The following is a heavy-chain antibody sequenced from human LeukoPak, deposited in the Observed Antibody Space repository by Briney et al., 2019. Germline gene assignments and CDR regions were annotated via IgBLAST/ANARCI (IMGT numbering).Heavy chain of an antibody. V-gene: IGHV3-23*01. CDR2: ISDSGGTT. D-gene: IGHD3-10*01. J-gene: IGHJ4*02. CDR1: GFSHNNYA. CDR3: AKSLRGSWPFDH. Sequence: GGSLRLSCVFSGFSHNNYAMSWVRQAPGQGLEWVSTISDSGGTTYYADSVKGSLTISRDNSKNTVFLQMNSLRAEDTALYYCAKSLRGSWPFDHWGQGALVTVSS.